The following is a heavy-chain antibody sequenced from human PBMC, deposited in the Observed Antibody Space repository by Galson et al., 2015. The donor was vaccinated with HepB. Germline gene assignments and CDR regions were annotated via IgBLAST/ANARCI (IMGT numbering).Heavy chain of an antibody. V-gene: IGHV5-10-1*01. D-gene: IGHD4-17*01. CDR2: IHPSDSYT. J-gene: IGHJ4*02. CDR3: ARITALHYASDSFDFDY. CDR1: GYSFSTYW. Sequence: QSGAEVKKPGESLRISCKGSGYSFSTYWISWVRQKPGKGLEWMGRIHPSDSYTNYSPSLQGHITISADKSTTTAYLQWSRLKASDTAMYFCARITALHYASDSFDFDYWGQGTPVTVSS.